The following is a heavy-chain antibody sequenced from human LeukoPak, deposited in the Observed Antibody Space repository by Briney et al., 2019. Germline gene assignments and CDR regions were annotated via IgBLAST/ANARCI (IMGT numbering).Heavy chain of an antibody. CDR3: SLRGYNSFYSASFDY. Sequence: GSLRLSCAASGFTFSSYEMSWVRQAPGKGLEWVANIKQDGSERFYADSVKGRFTISRDNAKNSLFLQMNSLRVEDTAVYYCSLRGYNSFYSASFDYWGQGTLVTVSS. CDR1: GFTFSSYE. J-gene: IGHJ4*02. D-gene: IGHD5-24*01. V-gene: IGHV3-7*01. CDR2: IKQDGSER.